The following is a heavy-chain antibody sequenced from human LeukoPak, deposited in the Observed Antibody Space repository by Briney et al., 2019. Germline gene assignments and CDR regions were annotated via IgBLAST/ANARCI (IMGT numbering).Heavy chain of an antibody. V-gene: IGHV3-21*01. CDR3: ARGLSIAVADY. Sequence: GGSLRLSCAASGFTFSGYIRNWGRQAPGKGLEWVSTICGSSIYKYYSDSVKGPFSISRDNAKNSLYLQMSSLRAEDTAVYYCARGLSIAVADYWGQGTLVTVSS. D-gene: IGHD6-19*01. CDR1: GFTFSGYI. CDR2: ICGSSIYK. J-gene: IGHJ4*02.